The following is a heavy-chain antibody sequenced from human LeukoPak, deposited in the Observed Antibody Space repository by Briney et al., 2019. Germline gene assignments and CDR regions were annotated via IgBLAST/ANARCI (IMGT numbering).Heavy chain of an antibody. V-gene: IGHV3-74*01. Sequence: GGSLRLSCAASGFTFSSYWMHWVRQAPGKGLMWVSRINSDGSRTTYADSVRGRLTISRDNAKSTLYLQMNSLRAEDTAVYYCARVRDDYTYFDCWGQGTLVTVSS. CDR3: ARVRDDYTYFDC. CDR1: GFTFSSYW. CDR2: INSDGSRT. J-gene: IGHJ4*02. D-gene: IGHD3-10*01.